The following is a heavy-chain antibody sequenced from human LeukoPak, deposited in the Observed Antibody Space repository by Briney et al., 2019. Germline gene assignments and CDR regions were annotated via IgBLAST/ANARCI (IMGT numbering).Heavy chain of an antibody. CDR1: GGTFSSYT. J-gene: IGHJ4*02. Sequence: SVMVSCKASGGTFSSYTISWVRQAPGQGLEWMGRIIPILGIANYAQKFQGRVTITADKSTSTAYMELSSLRSEDTAVYYCASEGGASSSWYFVYWGQGTLVTVSS. CDR3: ASEGGASSSWYFVY. CDR2: IIPILGIA. D-gene: IGHD6-13*01. V-gene: IGHV1-69*02.